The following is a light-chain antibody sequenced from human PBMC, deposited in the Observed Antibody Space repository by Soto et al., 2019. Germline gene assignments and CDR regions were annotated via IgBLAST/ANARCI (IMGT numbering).Light chain of an antibody. CDR1: QGINDY. CDR3: QQSYNFPRT. CDR2: AAS. J-gene: IGKJ1*01. Sequence: DIQMTQSPSSLSASVGDRVTITCRTSQGINDYLNWYQMKPGEAPKLLIYAASALQSGIPSRFSGSASGTEFTLTITSLQPEDFAPYYCQQSYNFPRTFGQGTKVEVK. V-gene: IGKV1-39*01.